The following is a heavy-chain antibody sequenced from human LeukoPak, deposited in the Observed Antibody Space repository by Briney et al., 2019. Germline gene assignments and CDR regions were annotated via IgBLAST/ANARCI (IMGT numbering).Heavy chain of an antibody. V-gene: IGHV1-24*01. CDR1: GYTLTELS. CDR2: FDPEDGET. J-gene: IGHJ4*02. CDR3: ATRLDYYDSSGYYQFDY. D-gene: IGHD3-22*01. Sequence: AASVKVSCKVSGYTLTELSMHWVRQAPGKGLEWMGGFDPEDGETIYAQKFQGRVTMTEDTSTDTAYMELSSLRSEDTAVYCCATRLDYYDSSGYYQFDYWGQGTLVTVSS.